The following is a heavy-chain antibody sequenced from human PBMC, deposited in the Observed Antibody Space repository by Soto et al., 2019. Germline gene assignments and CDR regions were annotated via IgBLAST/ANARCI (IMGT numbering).Heavy chain of an antibody. Sequence: LRLSCAASGFTFSSYSMNWVRQAPGKGLEWVPSISSSSSYIYYADSVKGRFTISRDNAKNSLYLQMNSLRAEDTAVYYCAREYSSSWYEYYFDYWGQGTLVTVSS. V-gene: IGHV3-21*01. CDR3: AREYSSSWYEYYFDY. CDR2: ISSSSSYI. CDR1: GFTFSSYS. D-gene: IGHD6-13*01. J-gene: IGHJ4*02.